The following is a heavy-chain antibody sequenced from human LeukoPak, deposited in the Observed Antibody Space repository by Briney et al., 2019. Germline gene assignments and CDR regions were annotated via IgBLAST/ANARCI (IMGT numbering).Heavy chain of an antibody. CDR2: ISGRGGRT. V-gene: IGHV3-23*01. CDR1: GFTFSSYA. J-gene: IGHJ4*02. CDR3: AKPWRPDDYDISVYSTHFDL. Sequence: GGSLRLSCAASGFTFSSYAMSWVPQAPGKGLECISAISGRGGRTYYVDSVRGRFTISRDNPKNTLYLKMNSLRAEDAAVYYCAKPWRPDDYDISVYSTHFDLWGQATLVTVSS. D-gene: IGHD3-22*01.